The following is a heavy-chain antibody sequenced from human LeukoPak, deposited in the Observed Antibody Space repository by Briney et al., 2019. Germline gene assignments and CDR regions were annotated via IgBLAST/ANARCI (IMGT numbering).Heavy chain of an antibody. CDR3: ARAGHYYDSSGYYYVD. J-gene: IGHJ4*02. CDR1: GGSISSYY. Sequence: SETLSLTCTVSGGSISSYYRSWIRQPPGKGLEWIGYIYYSGSTNYNPSLKSRVTISVDTSKNQFSLKLSSVTAADTAVYYCARAGHYYDSSGYYYVDWGQGTLVTVSS. CDR2: IYYSGST. D-gene: IGHD3-22*01. V-gene: IGHV4-59*01.